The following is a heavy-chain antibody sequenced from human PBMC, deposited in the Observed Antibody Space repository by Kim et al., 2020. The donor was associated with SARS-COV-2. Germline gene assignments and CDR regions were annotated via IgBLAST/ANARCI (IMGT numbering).Heavy chain of an antibody. J-gene: IGHJ4*02. D-gene: IGHD1-26*01. V-gene: IGHV3-9*01. CDR3: AKELASGGSSPDC. CDR1: GFTFGDHA. Sequence: GGSLRLSCAASGFTFGDHAMHWVRQAPGKGPEWVSGISRHSGSIGYADSVKGRFTISRDNAKNSLYLQMNSLRPEDTAFYYCAKELASGGSSPDCWGQGTLVTVSS. CDR2: ISRHSGSI.